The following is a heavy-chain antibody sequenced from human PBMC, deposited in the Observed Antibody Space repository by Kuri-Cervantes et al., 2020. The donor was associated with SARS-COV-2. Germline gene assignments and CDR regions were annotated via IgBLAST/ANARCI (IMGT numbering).Heavy chain of an antibody. CDR1: GFTFSSYA. D-gene: IGHD3-9*01. Sequence: GESLKISCSASGFTFSSYAMHWVRQAPGKGLEYVSAISSNGGSTYYADSVKGRFTISRDNSKSTLYLQMNSLRAEDTAVYYCAYGTYYDILTGYLDFDYWGQGTLVTVSS. J-gene: IGHJ4*02. CDR2: ISSNGGST. CDR3: AYGTYYDILTGYLDFDY. V-gene: IGHV3-64*04.